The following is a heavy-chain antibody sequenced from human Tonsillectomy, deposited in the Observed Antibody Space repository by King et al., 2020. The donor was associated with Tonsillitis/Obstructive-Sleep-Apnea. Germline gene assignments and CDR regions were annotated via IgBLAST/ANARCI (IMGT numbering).Heavy chain of an antibody. J-gene: IGHJ3*02. V-gene: IGHV3-15*01. CDR3: TTSHAVTLDGFDI. CDR2: IKSKTDGGTA. Sequence: VQLVESGGGLVKPGGSLRLSCAASGFSFNNAWMSWVRQAPGKGLEWVGHIKSKTDGGTADYAAPVKGRFTISRDDAKNTLFLQMNSLPTEDTGVYYCTTSHAVTLDGFDIWGQGTMVTVSS. D-gene: IGHD4-17*01. CDR1: GFSFNNAW.